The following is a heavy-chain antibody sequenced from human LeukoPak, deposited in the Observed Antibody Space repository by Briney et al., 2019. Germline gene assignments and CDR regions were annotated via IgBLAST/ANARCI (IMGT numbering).Heavy chain of an antibody. V-gene: IGHV3-48*01. CDR2: ITVSGSRI. J-gene: IGHJ4*02. CDR3: ARADSYRFDS. D-gene: IGHD2-21*01. CDR1: GFSFTTYS. Sequence: EGSLRLSCAASGFSFTTYSMNWVRQAPGKGLEWLSYITVSGSRIYYADSVKGRFTISRDNAENSLYLQMHSLRADDTAVYYCARADSYRFDSWGQGTLVTVSS.